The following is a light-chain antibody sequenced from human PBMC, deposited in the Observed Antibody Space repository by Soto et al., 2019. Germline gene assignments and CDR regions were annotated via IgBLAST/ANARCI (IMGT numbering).Light chain of an antibody. CDR1: SSNIGAGYD. CDR3: QSYDSSLSGSYV. J-gene: IGLJ1*01. CDR2: GNS. V-gene: IGLV1-40*01. Sequence: QTVVTQPSSVSGAPGQRVTISCTGSSSNIGAGYDVHWYQQLPGTAPKLLIYGNSNRPSGVPDRFSGSKSGTSASLAITGLQAEDEADYYCQSYDSSLSGSYVFGTGTKLTVL.